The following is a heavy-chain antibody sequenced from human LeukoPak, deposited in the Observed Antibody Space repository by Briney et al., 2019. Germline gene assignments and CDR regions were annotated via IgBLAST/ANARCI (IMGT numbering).Heavy chain of an antibody. CDR2: IYTSGST. CDR1: GGSISSGSYY. CDR3: ARTQFTEFGNWNDGMFEDY. Sequence: SQTLSLTCTVSGGSISSGSYYWSWIRQPAGKGLEWIGRIYTSGSTNYNPSLKSRVTISVDTSKNQFSLKLSSVTAADTAVYYCARTQFTEFGNWNDGMFEDYWGQGTLVTVSS. J-gene: IGHJ4*02. V-gene: IGHV4-61*02. D-gene: IGHD1-1*01.